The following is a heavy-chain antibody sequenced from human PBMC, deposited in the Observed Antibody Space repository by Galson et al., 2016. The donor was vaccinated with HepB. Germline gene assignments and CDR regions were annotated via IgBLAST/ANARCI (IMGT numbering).Heavy chain of an antibody. D-gene: IGHD6-19*01. Sequence: SLRLSCAVSELSIISSAMSWVRQAPGKGLEWVSSIRAGGGDTYYPHSVKGRFTTTRDMSKTTLYLQMGSLRAEDTAVFYCAKCSVYSTGWCNSLDPWGQGTLVIVSS. CDR1: ELSIISSA. CDR3: AKCSVYSTGWCNSLDP. V-gene: IGHV3-23*01. J-gene: IGHJ5*02. CDR2: IRAGGGDT.